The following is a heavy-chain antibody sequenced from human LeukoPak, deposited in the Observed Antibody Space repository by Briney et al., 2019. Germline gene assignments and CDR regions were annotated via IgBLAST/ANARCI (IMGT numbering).Heavy chain of an antibody. CDR3: AKASPQGYSSSCYLDY. Sequence: GGSLRLSCAASGFTFSSYAMNWVRQAPGKGLEWVSTISGSGTYTYYADSVKGRFTISRDSSTDTLYLQMNSLKADATALYYCAKASPQGYSSSCYLDYWGQGTLVTVSS. V-gene: IGHV3-23*01. D-gene: IGHD6-13*01. CDR2: ISGSGTYT. CDR1: GFTFSSYA. J-gene: IGHJ4*02.